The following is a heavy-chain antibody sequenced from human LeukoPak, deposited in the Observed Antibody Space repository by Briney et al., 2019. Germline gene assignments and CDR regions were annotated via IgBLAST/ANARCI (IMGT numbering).Heavy chain of an antibody. V-gene: IGHV4-38-2*02. D-gene: IGHD3-10*01. CDR1: RYDINSVYY. CDR2: IYHSGST. CDR3: ARAGGYYGSGSFLDY. Sequence: SETLSLTCIVSRYDINSVYYWGWIRQPPGKGLEWIGSIYHSGSTYYNASLKSRVTISMDTSRNKFSLNLNSVTAADTAVYYCARAGGYYGSGSFLDYWGQGLLVTVSS. J-gene: IGHJ4*02.